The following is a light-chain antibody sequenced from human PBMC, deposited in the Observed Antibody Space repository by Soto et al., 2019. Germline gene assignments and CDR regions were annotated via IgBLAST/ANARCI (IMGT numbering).Light chain of an antibody. J-gene: IGKJ4*01. CDR2: AAS. Sequence: DILMTQSPSSLSASVGDRVTITCRASQGISNYLAWYKQIPGKVPTLLISAASTLQSGVPSRFSGSGSETDFTLTISSLQPEDVATYYCQKYTTVPAFGGGTKVEIK. V-gene: IGKV1-27*01. CDR1: QGISNY. CDR3: QKYTTVPA.